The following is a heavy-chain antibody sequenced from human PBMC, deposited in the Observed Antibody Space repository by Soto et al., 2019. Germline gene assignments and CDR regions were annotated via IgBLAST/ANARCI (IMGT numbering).Heavy chain of an antibody. V-gene: IGHV3-21*01. CDR2: ISSGSSYI. D-gene: IGHD5-18*01. Sequence: GGSLRLSCAASGFTFSTYTMNWVRQAPGKGLEWISSISSGSSYIYYAGSVKGRFTISRDNAKNSLFLQMNSLRAEDTAVYYCTRDFYGGYTYGPGDYWGQGALVTVSS. CDR3: TRDFYGGYTYGPGDY. J-gene: IGHJ4*02. CDR1: GFTFSTYT.